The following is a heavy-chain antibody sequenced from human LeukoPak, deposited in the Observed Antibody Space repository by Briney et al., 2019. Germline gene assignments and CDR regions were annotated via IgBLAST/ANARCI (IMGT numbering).Heavy chain of an antibody. D-gene: IGHD3-10*01. V-gene: IGHV4-59*08. CDR1: GGSISSYY. CDR2: IYYSGST. Sequence: SETLSLTCTVSGGSISSYYWSWIRQPPGKGLEWIGFIYYSGSTKYNPSLKSRVAISVDTSKNQFSLKLTSVTAAGMAVYYCARYGSGSYSDDHFQHWGQGTLVTVSS. J-gene: IGHJ1*01. CDR3: ARYGSGSYSDDHFQH.